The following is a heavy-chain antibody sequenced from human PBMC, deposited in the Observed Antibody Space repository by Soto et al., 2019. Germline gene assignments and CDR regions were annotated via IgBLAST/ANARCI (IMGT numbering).Heavy chain of an antibody. CDR3: ARDLRLGTTGQYYYYYGMDV. J-gene: IGHJ6*02. CDR1: GFTFSDYY. V-gene: IGHV3-11*01. CDR2: ISSSGSTI. D-gene: IGHD1-1*01. Sequence: GGSLRLSCAASGFTFSDYYMSWIRQAPGKGLEWVSYISSSGSTIYYADSVKGRFTISRDNAKNSLYLQMNSLRAEDTAVYYCARDLRLGTTGQYYYYYGMDVWGQGTMVTVSS.